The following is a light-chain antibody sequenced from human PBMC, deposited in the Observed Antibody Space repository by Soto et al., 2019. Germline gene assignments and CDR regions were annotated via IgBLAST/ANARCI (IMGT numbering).Light chain of an antibody. J-gene: IGLJ2*01. V-gene: IGLV2-18*02. CDR2: EVD. Sequence: QSALTQPPSVSGSPGQSVTISCTGTSNDVGTFNRVSWYQQPPATAPKVIIYEVDNRPSGVPDRFSGSKSGNTASLTISGLQAEDEADYYCSSYTTASTLIFGGGTKLTVL. CDR3: SSYTTASTLI. CDR1: SNDVGTFNR.